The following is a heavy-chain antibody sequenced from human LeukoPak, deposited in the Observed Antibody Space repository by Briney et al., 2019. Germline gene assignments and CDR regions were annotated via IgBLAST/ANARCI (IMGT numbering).Heavy chain of an antibody. CDR1: GYSINSGYC. J-gene: IGHJ4*02. CDR2: IDHSGNT. D-gene: IGHD3-22*01. Sequence: SETLSLSCAVSGYSINSGYCWGWIRQPPGKGLEWIGGIDHSGNTHYNPSLKNRVTISVDTSKNEFSLKLSSVTATDTAVYYCARVPHSVEGSMKAVFIHYFDYWGQGSLVTVSS. V-gene: IGHV4-38-2*01. CDR3: ARVPHSVEGSMKAVFIHYFDY.